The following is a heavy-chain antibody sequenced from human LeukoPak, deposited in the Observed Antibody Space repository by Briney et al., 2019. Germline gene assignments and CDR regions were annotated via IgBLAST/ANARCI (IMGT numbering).Heavy chain of an antibody. CDR2: IYTSGST. Sequence: SQTLSLTCTVSGGSISSGSYYWSWIRQPAGKGLEWIGRIYTSGSTNYNPSLKSRVTISVDTSKNQFSLKLSSVTAADTAVYYCARQRVSYLDYWGQGTLVTVSS. D-gene: IGHD3-10*01. V-gene: IGHV4-61*02. J-gene: IGHJ4*02. CDR3: ARQRVSYLDY. CDR1: GGSISSGSYY.